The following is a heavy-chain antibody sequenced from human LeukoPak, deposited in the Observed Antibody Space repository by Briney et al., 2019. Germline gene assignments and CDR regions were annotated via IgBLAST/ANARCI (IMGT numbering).Heavy chain of an antibody. V-gene: IGHV1-69*05. CDR1: GGTFSSYA. J-gene: IGHJ3*02. Sequence: SVKVSCKASGGTFSSYAISWVRQAPGQGLEWMGRIIPIFGTANYAQKFQGRVTITTDETTSTAYMELSSLRSEDTAVYYCARPSNTIFGVDPGAFDIWGQGTMVTVSS. D-gene: IGHD3-3*01. CDR3: ARPSNTIFGVDPGAFDI. CDR2: IIPIFGTA.